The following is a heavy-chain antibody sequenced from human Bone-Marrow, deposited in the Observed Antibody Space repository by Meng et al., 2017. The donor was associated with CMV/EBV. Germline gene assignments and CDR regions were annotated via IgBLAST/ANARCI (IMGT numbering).Heavy chain of an antibody. CDR3: ARDNAIFGVVIPLHYYYGMDV. CDR2: VYYSGRT. D-gene: IGHD3-3*01. CDR1: GGSISSSSYY. V-gene: IGHV4-39*07. Sequence: SETLSLTCTVSGGSISSSSYYWGWIRQPPGKGLEWIGSVYYSGRTYYNPSLKSRVTVSVDTSKNQFSLKLSSVTAADTAVYYCARDNAIFGVVIPLHYYYGMDVWGQGPTVTSYS. J-gene: IGHJ6*01.